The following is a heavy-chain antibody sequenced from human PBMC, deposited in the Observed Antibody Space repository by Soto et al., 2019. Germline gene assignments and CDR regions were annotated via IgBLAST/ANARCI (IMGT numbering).Heavy chain of an antibody. CDR3: ASFAYYYDSSGYYDDY. CDR1: GFTFSSYS. CDR2: ISSSSSYI. Sequence: PGGSLRLSCAASGFTFSSYSMNWVRQAPGKGLEWVPSISSSSSYIYYADSVKGRFTISRDNAKNSLYLQMNSLRAEDTAVYYCASFAYYYDSSGYYDDYWGQGTLVTVSS. J-gene: IGHJ4*02. V-gene: IGHV3-21*01. D-gene: IGHD3-22*01.